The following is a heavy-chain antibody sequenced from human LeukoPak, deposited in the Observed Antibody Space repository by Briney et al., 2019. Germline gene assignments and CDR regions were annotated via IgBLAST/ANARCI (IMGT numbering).Heavy chain of an antibody. CDR3: ARHFSGFDH. J-gene: IGHJ4*02. Sequence: SGTLSLTCTVSGGSISPFYWSWIRQSPDKGLVWIGNIYYSGSTNYNPSFKSRVTISLDTSKKQYSLHLSSVTAADTAIYYCARHFSGFDHWGQGAQVTVSS. D-gene: IGHD2-8*02. V-gene: IGHV4-59*08. CDR1: GGSISPFY. CDR2: IYYSGST.